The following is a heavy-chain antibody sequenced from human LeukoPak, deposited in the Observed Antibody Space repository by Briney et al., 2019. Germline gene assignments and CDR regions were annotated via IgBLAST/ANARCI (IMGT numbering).Heavy chain of an antibody. Sequence: ASVTVSCKASGYTFTSYDINWVRQAAGQGLEWMGWMNPNSGNTGYAQKFQGRVTMTRNTSISTAYMELSRLRSDDTAVYYCARGGRADFWSGYYFVQQTDDYWGQGTLVTVSS. J-gene: IGHJ4*02. CDR3: ARGGRADFWSGYYFVQQTDDY. CDR2: MNPNSGNT. CDR1: GYTFTSYD. V-gene: IGHV1-8*01. D-gene: IGHD3-3*01.